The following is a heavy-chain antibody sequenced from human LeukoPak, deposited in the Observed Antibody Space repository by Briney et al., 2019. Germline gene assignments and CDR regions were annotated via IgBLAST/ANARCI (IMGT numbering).Heavy chain of an antibody. Sequence: SETLSLTCTVSGGSINGYYWSWIRQPPGKGLEWIGDIYYSGSTNYNPSLKSRVTISVDTSRNQFSLRVSSVTAADTAVYYCARHLNNCGDDCYIFDYWGQGALVTVSS. CDR3: ARHLNNCGDDCYIFDY. CDR1: GGSINGYY. J-gene: IGHJ4*02. V-gene: IGHV4-59*08. CDR2: IYYSGST. D-gene: IGHD2-21*01.